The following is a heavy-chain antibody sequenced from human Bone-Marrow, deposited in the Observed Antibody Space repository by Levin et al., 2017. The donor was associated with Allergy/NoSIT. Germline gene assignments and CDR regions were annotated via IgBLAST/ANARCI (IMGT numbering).Heavy chain of an antibody. CDR2: ISGHDYST. J-gene: IGHJ4*02. CDR3: AKDHSRDCPNGVCITLGN. D-gene: IGHD2-8*01. Sequence: TSETLSLTCAASGFTFSTYAMSWVRQAPGKGLQWVSSISGHDYSTYYSDSVRGRFTISRDNSKNTMYLQMDSLRVEDTATYYCAKDHSRDCPNGVCITLGNWGQGTLVTVSS. V-gene: IGHV3-23*01. CDR1: GFTFSTYA.